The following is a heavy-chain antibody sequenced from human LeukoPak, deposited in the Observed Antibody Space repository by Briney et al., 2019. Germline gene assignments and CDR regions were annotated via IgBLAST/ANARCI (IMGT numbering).Heavy chain of an antibody. CDR1: GFTFSSYE. D-gene: IGHD3-22*01. J-gene: IGHJ6*02. CDR3: ARDQTLYYDSSGYYYRYYGMDV. CDR2: ISSSGSTI. V-gene: IGHV3-48*03. Sequence: PGGSLRLSCAASGFTFSSYEMNWVRQAPGKGLEWVSYISSSGSTIYYADSVKGRFTISRDNAKNSLYLQMNSLRAEDTAVYYCARDQTLYYDSSGYYYRYYGMDVWGQGTTVTASS.